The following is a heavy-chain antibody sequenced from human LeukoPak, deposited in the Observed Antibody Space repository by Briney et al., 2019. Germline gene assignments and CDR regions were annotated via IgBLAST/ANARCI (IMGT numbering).Heavy chain of an antibody. CDR1: GGSISSYY. V-gene: IGHV4-59*01. D-gene: IGHD3-10*01. J-gene: IGHJ4*02. CDR3: ARTTTMVRGVIIDFDY. CDR2: IYYSGST. Sequence: SETLSLTCTVSGGSISSYYWSWIRQPPGKGLEWIGYIYYSGSTNYNTSLKSRVTISVDTSKNQFSLKLSSVTAADTAVYYSARTTTMVRGVIIDFDYWGQGTLVTVSS.